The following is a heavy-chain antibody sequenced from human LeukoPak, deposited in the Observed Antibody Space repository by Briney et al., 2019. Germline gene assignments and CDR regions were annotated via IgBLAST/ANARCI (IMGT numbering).Heavy chain of an antibody. CDR1: GFTFSSYS. CDR2: ISSSSSPI. CDR3: AREGGWTYGMDV. Sequence: QPGGSLRLSCAASGFTFSSYSMNWVRQAPGKGLEWVSYISSSSSPIYYADSVKGRSTISRDNAKKSLYLQMYSLRAEDTAVYYCAREGGWTYGMDVWGQGTTVTVSS. V-gene: IGHV3-48*01. D-gene: IGHD6-19*01. J-gene: IGHJ6*02.